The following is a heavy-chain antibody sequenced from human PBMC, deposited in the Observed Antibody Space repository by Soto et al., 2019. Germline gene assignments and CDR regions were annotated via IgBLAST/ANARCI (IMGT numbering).Heavy chain of an antibody. D-gene: IGHD2-15*01. V-gene: IGHV3-74*01. CDR2: INGDGIST. Sequence: EVQLVESGGDLVQPGGSLRLSCAASGFTFSSYWMHWVRQDPEKGLVWVSRINGDGISTSYADSVKGRFTISRDNAKDTLYLHMNGLGAEDTAVYYCARISQGTYCRGGNCYSDYWGQGTLVTVSS. CDR3: ARISQGTYCRGGNCYSDY. J-gene: IGHJ4*02. CDR1: GFTFSSYW.